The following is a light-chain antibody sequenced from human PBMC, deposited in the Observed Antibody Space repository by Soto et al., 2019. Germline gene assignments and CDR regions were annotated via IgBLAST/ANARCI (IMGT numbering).Light chain of an antibody. J-gene: IGKJ1*01. CDR2: DVS. V-gene: IGKV1-5*01. Sequence: DIQMTQSPSTLSASIGERVTITCRASQTVSNWLAWYQQKPGKAPKLLIYDVSNLESGVPSRFSGSGSGTEFTLTISSLQPDDFATYYCQQYNSYSWTFGQGTKVDIK. CDR3: QQYNSYSWT. CDR1: QTVSNW.